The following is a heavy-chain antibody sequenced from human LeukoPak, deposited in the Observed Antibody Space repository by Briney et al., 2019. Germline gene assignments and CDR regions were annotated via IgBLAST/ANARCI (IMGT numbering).Heavy chain of an antibody. Sequence: PSETLSLTCTVSGGSITNSNYYWGWIRQPPGKGLEWIGSLYYTGTTYYNPSLKSRVTMSVDTSKNQFSLKVNSVTAADTAVYYCARYPARHLGEPGIDYSGQGALVTVSS. CDR2: LYYTGTT. CDR3: ARYPARHLGEPGIDY. V-gene: IGHV4-39*01. J-gene: IGHJ4*02. CDR1: GGSITNSNYY. D-gene: IGHD6-13*01.